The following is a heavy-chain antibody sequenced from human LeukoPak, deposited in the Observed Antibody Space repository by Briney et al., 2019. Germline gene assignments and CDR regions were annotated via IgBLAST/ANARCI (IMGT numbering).Heavy chain of an antibody. CDR3: VRSRTTVTTYFDY. D-gene: IGHD4-17*01. J-gene: IGHJ4*02. CDR2: INPSGGST. Sequence: ASVKVSCKSSGYTFTSYYMHWVRQAPGQGLAWVGIINPSGGSTSYAQKFQGRVTMTRDTSTSTVYMELSSLRSEDTAVYYCVRSRTTVTTYFDYWGQGTLVTVSS. CDR1: GYTFTSYY. V-gene: IGHV1-46*01.